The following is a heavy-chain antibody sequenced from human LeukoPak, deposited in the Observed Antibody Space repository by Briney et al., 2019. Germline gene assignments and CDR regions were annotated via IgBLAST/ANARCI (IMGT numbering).Heavy chain of an antibody. CDR2: ISYDGSNK. Sequence: PGGSLRLSCAASGFTFSSYGMHWVRQAPGKGLEWVAVISYDGSNKYYADSVKGRFTISRDNSKNTLYLQMNSLRAEDTAVYYCAKGFSTSGKTVTAIHWGQGTLVTVSS. D-gene: IGHD2-21*02. J-gene: IGHJ4*02. V-gene: IGHV3-30*18. CDR1: GFTFSSYG. CDR3: AKGFSTSGKTVTAIH.